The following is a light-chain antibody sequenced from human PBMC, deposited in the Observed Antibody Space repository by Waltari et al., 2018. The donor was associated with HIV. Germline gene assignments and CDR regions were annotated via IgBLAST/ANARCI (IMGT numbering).Light chain of an antibody. V-gene: IGKV4-1*01. Sequence: DIVMTQSPDSLAVSLGERATINCKSSQSLLYSSNNKNYLALYQQKAGQPPQLSIYWASSRDFGVPDRFTASGSGTDFNLTINSLQTEDVALYYCLQYYTTPRTFGQGTKVEIK. CDR3: LQYYTTPRT. CDR1: QSLLYSSNNKNY. CDR2: WAS. J-gene: IGKJ1*01.